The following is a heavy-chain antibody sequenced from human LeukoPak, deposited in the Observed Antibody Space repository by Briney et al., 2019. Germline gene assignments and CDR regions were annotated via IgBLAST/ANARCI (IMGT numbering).Heavy chain of an antibody. CDR3: ARTVGCSSGWYYFDY. J-gene: IGHJ4*02. Sequence: GASVKLSCKASGYTSTGYYMHWVRQAPGQGLEWRGWINPNSGGTNYAQKFQGRVTMTRDTSISTAYMELSRLRSDDTAVYYCARTVGCSSGWYYFDYWGQGTLVTVSS. D-gene: IGHD6-19*01. CDR1: GYTSTGYY. V-gene: IGHV1-2*02. CDR2: INPNSGGT.